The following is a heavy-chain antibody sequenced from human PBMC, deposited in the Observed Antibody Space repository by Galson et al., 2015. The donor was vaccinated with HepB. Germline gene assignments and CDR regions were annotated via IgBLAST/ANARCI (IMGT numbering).Heavy chain of an antibody. V-gene: IGHV4-59*01. D-gene: IGHD1-20*01. J-gene: IGHJ4*02. Sequence: LSLTCTVSGGSISSYYWSWIRQPPGKGLEWIGYIYYSGSTNYNPSLKSRVTISVDTSKNQFSLKLSSVTAADTAVYYCARALNNWNPYYFDYWGQGTLVTVSS. CDR2: IYYSGST. CDR1: GGSISSYY. CDR3: ARALNNWNPYYFDY.